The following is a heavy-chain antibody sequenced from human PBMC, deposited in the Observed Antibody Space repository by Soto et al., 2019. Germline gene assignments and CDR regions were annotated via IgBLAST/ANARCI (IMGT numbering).Heavy chain of an antibody. CDR3: ARGHYDLHV. CDR2: ISSSSGDT. V-gene: IGHV3-11*06. CDR1: GITFRNYY. J-gene: IGHJ6*02. Sequence: PGGSLRLSCAASGITFRNYYMSWIRQAPGKGLEWVSYISSSSGDTNYADSVRGRFTISRDNAKNSLYLQMNSLRAEDTAVYYCARGHYDLHVWGQGTTVTVSS.